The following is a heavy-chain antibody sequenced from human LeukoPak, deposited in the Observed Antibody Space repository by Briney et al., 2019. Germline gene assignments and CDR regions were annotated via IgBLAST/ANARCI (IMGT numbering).Heavy chain of an antibody. CDR1: GGSFSGYY. V-gene: IGHV4-34*01. CDR2: INHSGST. D-gene: IGHD2-8*02. J-gene: IGHJ4*02. CDR3: AKVPALGFLGTGYLYYFDY. Sequence: SETLSLTCAVYGGSFSGYYWSWIRQPPGKGLEWIGEINHSGSTNYNPSLKSRVTISVDTSKNQFSLKLSSVTAADTAVYYCAKVPALGFLGTGYLYYFDYWGQGTLVTVSS.